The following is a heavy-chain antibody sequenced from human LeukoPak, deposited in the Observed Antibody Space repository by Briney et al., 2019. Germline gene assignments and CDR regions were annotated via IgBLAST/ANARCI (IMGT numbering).Heavy chain of an antibody. D-gene: IGHD1-26*01. CDR3: ARNGIMGAGYYFDY. Sequence: GGSLRLSCAASGFTFSSYSMNWVRQAPGKGLEWVSSISSSSSYIYYADSVKGRFTISRDNAKNSLYLQMNSLRAEDTAVYYSARNGIMGAGYYFDYWGQGTLVTVSS. CDR1: GFTFSSYS. J-gene: IGHJ4*02. CDR2: ISSSSSYI. V-gene: IGHV3-21*01.